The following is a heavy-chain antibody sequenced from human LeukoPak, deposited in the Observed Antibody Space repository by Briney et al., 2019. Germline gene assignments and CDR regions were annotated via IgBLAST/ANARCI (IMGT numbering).Heavy chain of an antibody. Sequence: ASVTVSCTASGYTFTSYGISWVRQAPGQGLEWMGWISAYNGNTNYAQKLQGRVTMTTDTSTSTAYMELRSLRSDDTAVYYCARTDNWKLGWGYYYGMDVWGKGTTVTVSS. D-gene: IGHD1-1*01. V-gene: IGHV1-18*04. CDR1: GYTFTSYG. CDR3: ARTDNWKLGWGYYYGMDV. J-gene: IGHJ6*04. CDR2: ISAYNGNT.